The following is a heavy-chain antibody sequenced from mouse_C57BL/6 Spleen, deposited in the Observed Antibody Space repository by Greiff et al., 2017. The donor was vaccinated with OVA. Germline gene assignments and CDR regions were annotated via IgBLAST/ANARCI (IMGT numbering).Heavy chain of an antibody. J-gene: IGHJ4*01. V-gene: IGHV1-80*01. CDR1: GYAFSSYW. D-gene: IGHD2-2*01. CDR3: ARDGYDEGYAMDY. CDR2: IYPGDGDT. Sequence: VQLQQSGAELVKPGASVKISCKASGYAFSSYWMNWVKQRPGKGLEWIGQIYPGDGDTNYNGKFKGKATLTADKSSSTAYMQLSSLTSEDSAVYFCARDGYDEGYAMDYWGQGTSVTVSS.